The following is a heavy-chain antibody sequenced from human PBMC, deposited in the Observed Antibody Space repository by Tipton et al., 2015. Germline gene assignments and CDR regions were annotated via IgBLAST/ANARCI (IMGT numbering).Heavy chain of an antibody. D-gene: IGHD3-9*01. Sequence: TLSLTCAVSAYSISTDYYWVWIRQPPGKGLEWIGTISHSGSTYYTPSLKSRVTISADTSKNQFSLRLSSVTAADTAVYYRACHDYDLLTRDYQTVDYWGQGTVVTVSS. J-gene: IGHJ4*02. CDR1: AYSISTDYY. CDR2: ISHSGST. V-gene: IGHV4-38-2*01. CDR3: ACHDYDLLTRDYQTVDY.